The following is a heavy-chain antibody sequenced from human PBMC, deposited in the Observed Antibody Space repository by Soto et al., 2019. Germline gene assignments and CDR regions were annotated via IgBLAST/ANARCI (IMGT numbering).Heavy chain of an antibody. CDR1: GFTFSDFA. CDR2: ISDSGSHT. D-gene: IGHD6-13*01. J-gene: IGHJ4*02. Sequence: GGSLRLSCAASGFTFSDFAMTWVRQAPGKGLEWVSSISDSGSHTHYADSVKGRFTLSRDNSKNTLYLQMNSLRAEDTALYYCTRGFSSSWYVPDSWGRGTLVTVSS. V-gene: IGHV3-23*01. CDR3: TRGFSSSWYVPDS.